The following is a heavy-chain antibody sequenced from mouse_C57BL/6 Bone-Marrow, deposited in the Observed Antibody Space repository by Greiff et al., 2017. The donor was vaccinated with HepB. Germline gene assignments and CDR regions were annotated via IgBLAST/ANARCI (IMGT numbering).Heavy chain of an antibody. CDR3: ARKDYGNFFDY. V-gene: IGHV1-80*01. J-gene: IGHJ2*01. Sequence: VQLQQSGAELVKPGASVKISCKASGYAFSSYWMNWVKQRPGKGLEWIGQIYPGDGDTNYNGKFKGKATLTADKSSSPAYMQLSSLTSEDSAVYFCARKDYGNFFDYWGQGTTLTVSS. CDR1: GYAFSSYW. CDR2: IYPGDGDT. D-gene: IGHD2-1*01.